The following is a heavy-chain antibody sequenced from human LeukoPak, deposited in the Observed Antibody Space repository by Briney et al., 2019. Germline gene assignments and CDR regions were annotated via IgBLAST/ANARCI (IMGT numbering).Heavy chain of an antibody. Sequence: SETLSLTCAVYGGSFSGYYWSWIRQSPGKGLEWIGEIDRSGRTNSNASLKSRVTISVDTSKNQFSLRLSSVTAADTAVYYCARKSILTAGRKPYDYWDQGALVTVSP. J-gene: IGHJ4*02. V-gene: IGHV4-34*01. CDR3: ARKSILTAGRKPYDY. CDR1: GGSFSGYY. D-gene: IGHD6-13*01. CDR2: IDRSGRT.